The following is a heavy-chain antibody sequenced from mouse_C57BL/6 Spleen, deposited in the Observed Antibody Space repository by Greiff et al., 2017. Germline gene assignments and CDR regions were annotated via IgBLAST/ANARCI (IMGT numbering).Heavy chain of an antibody. V-gene: IGHV1-53*01. J-gene: IGHJ4*01. Sequence: VQLQQPGTELVKPGASVKLSCKASGYTFTSYWMHWVKQRPGQGLEWIGNINPSNGGTNYNEKFKSKAILTVDKSSSTAYMQLSSLTSEDSAVYYCARENWDVGAMDYWGQGTSVTVSS. CDR2: INPSNGGT. CDR1: GYTFTSYW. CDR3: ARENWDVGAMDY. D-gene: IGHD4-1*01.